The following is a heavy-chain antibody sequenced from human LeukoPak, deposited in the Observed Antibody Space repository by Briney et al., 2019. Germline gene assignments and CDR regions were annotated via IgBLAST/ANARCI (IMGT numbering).Heavy chain of an antibody. D-gene: IGHD1-14*01. CDR2: IGPTGTDR. CDR1: GFTFSSCG. V-gene: IGHV3-21*01. Sequence: SGGSLRLSCAASGFTFSSCGLNWVRQAPGKGLEWVSSIGPTGTDRYYADSVRGRFTISRDNAKNSMYLQMDSLRDEDTAVYYCATETIGRHYDYWGQGTLLTVSS. CDR3: ATETIGRHYDY. J-gene: IGHJ4*02.